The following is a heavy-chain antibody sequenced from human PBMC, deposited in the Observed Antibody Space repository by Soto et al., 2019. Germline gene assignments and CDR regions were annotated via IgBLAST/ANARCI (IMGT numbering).Heavy chain of an antibody. CDR1: GAIAGSGDTFSDYA. J-gene: IGHJ6*02. CDR2: IAKDVTNK. V-gene: IGHV3-30-3*02. CDR3: AKDQYTNRDPVVSGMDV. Sequence: GGSLRLSCVVSGAIAGSGDTFSDYALHWVRQAPGKGLEWVAGIAKDVTNKKYGSSVKGRFTVSRVNSKNTVFLEVNSLRIEDTAVYYCAKDQYTNRDPVVSGMDVWGQGTTVTVSS. D-gene: IGHD2-2*02.